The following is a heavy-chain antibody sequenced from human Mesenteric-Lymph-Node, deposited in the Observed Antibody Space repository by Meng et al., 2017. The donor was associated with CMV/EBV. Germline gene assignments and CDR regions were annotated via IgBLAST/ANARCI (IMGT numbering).Heavy chain of an antibody. CDR3: AKVTGSWHDLDY. CDR2: IRYDGSNK. Sequence: GGSLRLSCAASGFIFSTFGMHWVRQAPGKGLEWVTFIRYDGSNKYYADSVKGRFTISRDNSKNTLYLQMNSLRTEDTAVYYCAKVTGSWHDLDYWGQGTLVTVSS. J-gene: IGHJ4*02. CDR1: GFIFSTFG. V-gene: IGHV3-30*02. D-gene: IGHD6-13*01.